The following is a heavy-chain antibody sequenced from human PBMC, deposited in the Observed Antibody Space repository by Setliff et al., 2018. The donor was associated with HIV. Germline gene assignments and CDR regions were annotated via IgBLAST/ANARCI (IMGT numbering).Heavy chain of an antibody. CDR1: GFTFGSYE. CDR3: ASTGLLLPRFGASYYYYGMDV. D-gene: IGHD3-10*01. V-gene: IGHV3-48*03. CDR2: ISSSGSTI. Sequence: PGGSLRLSCAASGFTFGSYEMNWVRQAPGKGLEWVSYISSSGSTIYYADSVKGRFTISRDNAKNSLYLQMNSLRAEDTAVYFCASTGLLLPRFGASYYYYGMDVWGQGTTVTVSS. J-gene: IGHJ6*02.